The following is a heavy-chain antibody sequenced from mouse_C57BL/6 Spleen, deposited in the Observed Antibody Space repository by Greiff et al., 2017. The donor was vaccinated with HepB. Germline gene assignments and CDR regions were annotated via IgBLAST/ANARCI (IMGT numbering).Heavy chain of an antibody. CDR1: GFTFSSYT. CDR3: ASRTTVVAHWYFDV. CDR2: ISGGGGNT. J-gene: IGHJ1*03. Sequence: EVQLQESGGGLVKPGGSLKLSCAASGFTFSSYTMSWVRQTPEKRLEWVATISGGGGNTYYPDSVKGRFTISRDNAKNTLYLQMSSLRSEDTALYYCASRTTVVAHWYFDVWGTGTTVTVSS. V-gene: IGHV5-9*01. D-gene: IGHD1-1*01.